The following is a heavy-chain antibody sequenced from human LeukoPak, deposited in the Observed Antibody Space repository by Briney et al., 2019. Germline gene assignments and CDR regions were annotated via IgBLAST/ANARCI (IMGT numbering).Heavy chain of an antibody. CDR3: VRSIEAAGTNYFDY. Sequence: PGGSLRLSCAASGFTFSSYGMHWVRQAPGKGLEWVAFIRYVGSNKYYADSVKGRFTISRDNSKNTLYLQMNSLRAEDTAVYYCVRSIEAAGTNYFDYWGQGTLVTVSS. CDR2: IRYVGSNK. J-gene: IGHJ4*02. V-gene: IGHV3-30*02. CDR1: GFTFSSYG. D-gene: IGHD6-13*01.